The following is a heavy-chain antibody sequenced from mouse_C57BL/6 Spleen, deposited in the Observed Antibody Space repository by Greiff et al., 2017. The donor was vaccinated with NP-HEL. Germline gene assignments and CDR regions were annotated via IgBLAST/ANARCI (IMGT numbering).Heavy chain of an antibody. CDR2: ISYDGSN. CDR3: ARGYYGSSYVGY. V-gene: IGHV3-6*01. Sequence: VQLKESGPGLVKPSQSLSLTCSVTGYSITSGYYWNWIRQFPGNKLEWMGYISYDGSNNYNPSLKNRISINRDTSKNQFFLKLNSVTTEDTATYYCARGYYGSSYVGYWGQGTTHTDSS. D-gene: IGHD1-1*01. CDR1: GYSITSGYY. J-gene: IGHJ2*01.